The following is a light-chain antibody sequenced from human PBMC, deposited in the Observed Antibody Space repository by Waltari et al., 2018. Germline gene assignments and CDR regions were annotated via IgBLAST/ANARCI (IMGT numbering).Light chain of an antibody. CDR2: GAS. CDR1: QSVSSSY. J-gene: IGKJ1*01. Sequence: EIVLTQSPGNLSLSPGERATLSCRASQSVSSSYLAWYQQKPVQAPRVLIHGASNRATGIPDRFSGSGSGTDFTLTISRLEPEDFAVYYCQQYGSSPWTFGQGTKVEIK. V-gene: IGKV3-20*01. CDR3: QQYGSSPWT.